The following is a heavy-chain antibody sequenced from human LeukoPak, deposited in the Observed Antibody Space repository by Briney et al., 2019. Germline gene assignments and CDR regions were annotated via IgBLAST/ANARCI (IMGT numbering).Heavy chain of an antibody. J-gene: IGHJ6*03. D-gene: IGHD2-15*01. V-gene: IGHV4-34*01. CDR1: GGSFSGYY. Sequence: SETLSLTCAVYGGSFSGYYWSWIRQPPGKGLEWIAEINHSGSTNYNPSLKSRVTISVDASKNHFSLKLGSVTAADTAVYYCARGRVRYCSGGSCYSAYYYMDVWGKGTTVTVSS. CDR2: INHSGST. CDR3: ARGRVRYCSGGSCYSAYYYMDV.